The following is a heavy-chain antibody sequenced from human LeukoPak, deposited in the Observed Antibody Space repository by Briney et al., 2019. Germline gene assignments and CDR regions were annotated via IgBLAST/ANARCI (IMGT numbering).Heavy chain of an antibody. CDR1: GFTFSSYW. CDR2: IDHNGNAN. Sequence: GGSLGLSCAASGFTFSSYWMNWARQAPGKGLEWVASIDHNGNANYYVDSVKGRFTISRDNAKNSLYLQMSNLRAEDTAVYFCARGGGLDVWGQGATVTVSS. J-gene: IGHJ6*02. D-gene: IGHD3-16*01. CDR3: ARGGGLDV. V-gene: IGHV3-7*03.